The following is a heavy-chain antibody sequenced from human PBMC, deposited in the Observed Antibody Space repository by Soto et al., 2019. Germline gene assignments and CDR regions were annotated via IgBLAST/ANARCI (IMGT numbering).Heavy chain of an antibody. CDR2: VWYDGSHQ. Sequence: QVQVLESGGGVVQPGRSLRLACAAAGFTFSSYGMHWVRQAPGKGLEWVALVWYDGSHQYYTDSVKGRFTISRDNSKNTLYLQMNSLRAEDTAVYYCAIDLRRLATAGRELDCWGQGTLVTVSS. D-gene: IGHD2-21*02. CDR1: GFTFSSYG. J-gene: IGHJ4*02. CDR3: AIDLRRLATAGRELDC. V-gene: IGHV3-33*01.